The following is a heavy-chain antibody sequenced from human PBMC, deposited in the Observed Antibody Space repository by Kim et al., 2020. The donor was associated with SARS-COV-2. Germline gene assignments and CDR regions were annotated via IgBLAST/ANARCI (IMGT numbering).Heavy chain of an antibody. V-gene: IGHV3-23*01. J-gene: IGHJ4*02. CDR2: T. Sequence: TDNADSGKGRFTISRDNSKNTLYLQMNSLRAEDTAVYYCAKEVGATSYVDYWGQGTLVTVSS. CDR3: AKEVGATSYVDY. D-gene: IGHD1-26*01.